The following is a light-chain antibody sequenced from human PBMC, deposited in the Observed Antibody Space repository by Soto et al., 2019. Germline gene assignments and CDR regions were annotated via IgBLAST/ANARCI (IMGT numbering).Light chain of an antibody. CDR3: QQYNGWPWT. CDR2: SAS. V-gene: IGKV3-15*01. J-gene: IGKJ1*01. Sequence: EIVMTQSPATLSLSPGQRATLSCRASQSVSSKLAWYQQRPGQAPRLLIYSASTRATGIPARFSGSGSGTEFTLTITGLQSEDFAVYYCQQYNGWPWTFGLGTKVDIK. CDR1: QSVSSK.